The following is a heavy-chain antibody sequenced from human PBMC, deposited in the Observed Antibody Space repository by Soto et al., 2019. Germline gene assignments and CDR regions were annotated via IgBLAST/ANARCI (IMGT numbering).Heavy chain of an antibody. V-gene: IGHV3-23*01. D-gene: IGHD6-19*01. CDR3: AKDKQWLAEGNYYYYGMDV. J-gene: IGHJ6*02. CDR1: GFTFSSYA. CDR2: ISGSGGST. Sequence: PGGSLRLSCAASGFTFSSYAMSWVRQAPGKGLEWVSAISGSGGSTYYADSVKGRFTISRDNSKNTLYLQMNSLRAEDTAVYYCAKDKQWLAEGNYYYYGMDVWGQGTTVTVSS.